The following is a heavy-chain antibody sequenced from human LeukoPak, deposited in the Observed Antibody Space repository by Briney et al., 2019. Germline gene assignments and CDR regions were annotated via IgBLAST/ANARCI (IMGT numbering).Heavy chain of an antibody. V-gene: IGHV3-23*01. CDR1: GFTFSSYA. CDR2: ITGSGDTT. J-gene: IGHJ6*02. Sequence: PGGSLRLSCAASGFTFSSYAVTWVRQAPGKGLEWVSGITGSGDTTFYADSVKGRFTISRDNSKNTLYLQMNSLRAEDTAVYYCAKDRGGGMDVWGQGTTVSVSS. D-gene: IGHD2-15*01. CDR3: AKDRGGGMDV.